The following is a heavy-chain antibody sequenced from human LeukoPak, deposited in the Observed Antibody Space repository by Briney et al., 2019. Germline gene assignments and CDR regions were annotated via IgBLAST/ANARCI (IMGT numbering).Heavy chain of an antibody. D-gene: IGHD1-26*01. CDR3: ARCGGSYYVHRWFDP. Sequence: ASVKVSCKASGYTFTTYGISWVRQAPGQGLERMGWISAYNGQTNHTHNLQGRVSMTIDTSTSTAYMELRSLRSDDTAVYYCARCGGSYYVHRWFDPWGQGTLVTVPS. V-gene: IGHV1-18*01. CDR1: GYTFTTYG. J-gene: IGHJ5*02. CDR2: ISAYNGQT.